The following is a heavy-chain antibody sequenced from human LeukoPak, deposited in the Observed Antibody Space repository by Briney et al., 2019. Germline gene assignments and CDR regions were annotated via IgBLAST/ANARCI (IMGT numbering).Heavy chain of an antibody. CDR1: GFTFSSYG. CDR3: AKTHLWFGEFKEEHFDY. CDR2: ISYDGSNK. Sequence: GGFLRLSCAASGFTFSSYGMHWVRQAPGKGLEWVAVISYDGSNKYYADSVKGRFTISRDNSKNTLYLQMNSLRAEDTAVYYCAKTHLWFGEFKEEHFDYWGQGTLVTVSS. J-gene: IGHJ4*02. V-gene: IGHV3-30*18. D-gene: IGHD3-10*01.